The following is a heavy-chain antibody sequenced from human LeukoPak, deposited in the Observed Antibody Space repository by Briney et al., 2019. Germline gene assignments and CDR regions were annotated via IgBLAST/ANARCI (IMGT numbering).Heavy chain of an antibody. CDR3: ARVGPGYSSSFDTSDDYYYYMDV. D-gene: IGHD6-6*01. V-gene: IGHV4-34*01. CDR2: INHSGST. CDR1: GGSFSGYY. Sequence: SETLSLTCAVYGGSFSGYYWSWIRQPPGKGLEWIGEINHSGSTNYNPSLKSRVTISVDTSKNQFSLKLSSVTAADTAVYYCARVGPGYSSSFDTSDDYYYYMDVWGKGTTVTVSS. J-gene: IGHJ6*03.